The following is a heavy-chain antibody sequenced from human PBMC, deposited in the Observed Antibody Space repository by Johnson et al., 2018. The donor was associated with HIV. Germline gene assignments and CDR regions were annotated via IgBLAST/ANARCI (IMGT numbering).Heavy chain of an antibody. CDR3: AKDRFPYGDYPQDSFDI. CDR1: GFTFSSYA. V-gene: IGHV3-23*04. Sequence: VQLVESGGGVVQPGRSLRLSCAASGFTFSSYAMSWVRQAPGKGLEWVSAISGSGGNTYYADSVKGRFTISRDNSKNTLYLQMNSLRAEDTAVYYCAKDRFPYGDYPQDSFDIWGQGTMVTVSS. J-gene: IGHJ3*02. CDR2: ISGSGGNT. D-gene: IGHD4-17*01.